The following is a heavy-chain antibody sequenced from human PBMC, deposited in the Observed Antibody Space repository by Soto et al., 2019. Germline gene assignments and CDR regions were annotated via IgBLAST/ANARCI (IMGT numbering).Heavy chain of an antibody. V-gene: IGHV5-51*01. D-gene: IGHD3-10*01. CDR2: IYPGDSDT. J-gene: IGHJ6*02. Sequence: PGESLKISCKGSGYSFTSYWIGWVRQMPGKGLEWMGIIYPGDSDTRYSPSFQGQVTISADKSIGTAYLQWSSLKASDTAMYYCARHSPPGITMVRGEYYYGMDVWGQGTTVTVSS. CDR3: ARHSPPGITMVRGEYYYGMDV. CDR1: GYSFTSYW.